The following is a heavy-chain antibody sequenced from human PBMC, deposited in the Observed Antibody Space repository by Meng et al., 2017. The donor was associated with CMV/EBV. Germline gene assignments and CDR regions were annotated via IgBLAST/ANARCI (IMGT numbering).Heavy chain of an antibody. Sequence: ASVKVSCKASGYTFTSYGISWVRQAPGQGLEWMGWISAYNGNTNYAQKLQGRVTMTTDTSTSTAYMELRSLRSDDTAVYYYARDSFVLRFLEWFDPDWFDPWGQGTLVTVSS. CDR2: ISAYNGNT. V-gene: IGHV1-18*01. D-gene: IGHD3-3*01. CDR1: GYTFTSYG. J-gene: IGHJ5*02. CDR3: ARDSFVLRFLEWFDPDWFDP.